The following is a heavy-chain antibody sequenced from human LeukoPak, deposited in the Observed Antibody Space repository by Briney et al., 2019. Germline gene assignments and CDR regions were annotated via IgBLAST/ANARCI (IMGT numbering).Heavy chain of an antibody. CDR1: GYSISSGYY. D-gene: IGHD2-15*01. CDR2: IYHSGST. Sequence: SETLSLTCAVFGYSISSGYYWGWIRPPPGKGLEWIGNIYHSGSTYYNPSLQSRVTISVDTSKNQFSLKLSSVTAADTAVYYCANRYCSGGSCYFDYWGQGTLVTVSS. V-gene: IGHV4-38-2*01. CDR3: ANRYCSGGSCYFDY. J-gene: IGHJ4*02.